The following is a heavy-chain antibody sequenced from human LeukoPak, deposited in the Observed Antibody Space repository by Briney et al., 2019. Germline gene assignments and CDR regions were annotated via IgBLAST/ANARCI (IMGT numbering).Heavy chain of an antibody. CDR1: GYTLTELS. CDR3: ATAPTRYYDFWSGYYSGGY. CDR2: FDPEDGET. Sequence: GASVKVSCKVSGYTLTELSMHWVRQAPGKGLEWMGGFDPEDGETIYAQKFQGRVTMTEDTSTDTAYVELSSLRSEDTAVYYCATAPTRYYDFWSGYYSGGYWGQGTLVTVSS. J-gene: IGHJ4*02. D-gene: IGHD3-3*01. V-gene: IGHV1-24*01.